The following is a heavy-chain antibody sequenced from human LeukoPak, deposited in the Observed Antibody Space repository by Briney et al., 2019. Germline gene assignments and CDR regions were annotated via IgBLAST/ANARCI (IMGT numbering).Heavy chain of an antibody. V-gene: IGHV3-23*01. D-gene: IGHD6-6*01. CDR3: AKDLWHLVRMIDH. CDR1: GFIFSKYA. Sequence: GGSLRLSCEGSGFIFSKYAMNWVRQAPGKGLEWVSAISATGASTYYIDSVKGRFTISRDNSNNTLYLQMNSLRAEDMARYYCAKDLWHLVRMIDHWGQGILVIAST. CDR2: ISATGAST. J-gene: IGHJ4*02.